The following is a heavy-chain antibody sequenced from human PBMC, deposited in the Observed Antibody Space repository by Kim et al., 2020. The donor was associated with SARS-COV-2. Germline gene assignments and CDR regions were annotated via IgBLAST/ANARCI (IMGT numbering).Heavy chain of an antibody. V-gene: IGHV3-30*18. D-gene: IGHD3-3*01. CDR3: AKGSRFLEAPPFDY. Sequence: GGSLRLSCAASGFTFISYGMHWVRQAPGKGLEWVAVISYDGSNKDYADSVKGRFTISRDNSKKTLYLQMNSLRAEDTAVYYCAKGSRFLEAPPFDYWGQGTLVTVSS. J-gene: IGHJ4*02. CDR1: GFTFISYG. CDR2: ISYDGSNK.